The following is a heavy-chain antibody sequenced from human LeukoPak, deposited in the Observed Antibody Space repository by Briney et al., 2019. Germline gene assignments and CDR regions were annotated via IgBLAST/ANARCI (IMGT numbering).Heavy chain of an antibody. V-gene: IGHV3-30*02. CDR2: IRYDGSDK. CDR3: ANADYYDSSEDY. CDR1: GFTFSSYG. Sequence: GGSLRLSCAASGFTFSSYGMHWVRQAPGKGLEWVAFIRYDGSDKYYADSVKGRFTISRDNSKNTLYLQMNSLRAEDTAVYYCANADYYDSSEDYWGQGTLVTVSS. J-gene: IGHJ4*02. D-gene: IGHD3-22*01.